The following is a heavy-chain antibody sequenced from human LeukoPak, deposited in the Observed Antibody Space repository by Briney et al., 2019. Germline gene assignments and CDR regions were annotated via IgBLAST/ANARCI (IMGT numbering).Heavy chain of an antibody. CDR3: ALSSGWYSSR. D-gene: IGHD6-19*01. CDR1: GGSFSGYY. Sequence: SETLSLTCAVYGGSFSGYYWSWIRQPAGKGLEWIGRIYTSGSTNYNPSLKSRVTMSVDTSKNQFSLKLSSVTAADTAVYYCALSSGWYSSRWGQGTLVTVSS. CDR2: IYTSGST. J-gene: IGHJ4*02. V-gene: IGHV4-59*10.